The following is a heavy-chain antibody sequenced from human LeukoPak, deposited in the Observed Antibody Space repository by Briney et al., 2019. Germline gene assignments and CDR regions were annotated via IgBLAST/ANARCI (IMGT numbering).Heavy chain of an antibody. CDR1: GFTVSSNY. CDR2: ISSSSSYI. V-gene: IGHV3-21*01. D-gene: IGHD2-2*01. J-gene: IGHJ4*02. CDR3: ARDVMSSSTSCYAIDY. Sequence: PGGSLRLSCAASGFTVSSNYMNWVRQAPGKGLEWVSSISSSSSYIYYADSVKGRFTISRDNAKNSLYLQMNSLRAEDTAVYYCARDVMSSSTSCYAIDYWGQGTLVTVSS.